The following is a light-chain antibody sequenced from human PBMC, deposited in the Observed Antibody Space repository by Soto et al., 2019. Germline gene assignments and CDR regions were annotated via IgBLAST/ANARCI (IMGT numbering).Light chain of an antibody. CDR1: QSVISNY. CDR3: QRYDSSLT. J-gene: IGKJ4*01. Sequence: EIVLTQSPGTLSLSPGERATLSCRASQSVISNYLAWYQQKPGQAPRLLIYGASRRATGIPDRFSGSGSGTDFTLTIGRLEPEDFSVYYFQRYDSSLTFGGGTKVEIK. V-gene: IGKV3-20*01. CDR2: GAS.